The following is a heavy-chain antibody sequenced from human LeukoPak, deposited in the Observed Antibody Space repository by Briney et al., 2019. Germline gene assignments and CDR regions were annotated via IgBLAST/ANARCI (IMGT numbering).Heavy chain of an antibody. CDR2: IHYSGTT. V-gene: IGHV4-59*01. CDR3: ARLQGGSTAVFDY. J-gene: IGHJ4*02. Sequence: SETLSLTCTVSGGSISGYYWSWIRQPPGKGLEWIGYIHYSGTTNYNPSLKSRVTISVDTSKNQFSLRLSSVTAADTAVYYCARLQGGSTAVFDYWGQGTLVSVSS. D-gene: IGHD1-26*01. CDR1: GGSISGYY.